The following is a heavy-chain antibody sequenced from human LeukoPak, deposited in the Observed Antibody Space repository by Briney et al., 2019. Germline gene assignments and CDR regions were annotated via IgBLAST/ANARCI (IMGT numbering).Heavy chain of an antibody. CDR3: ASQSGGYAY. V-gene: IGHV4-30-4*07. CDR1: GGSIGSGGYS. J-gene: IGHJ4*02. Sequence: SETLSLTCAVSGGSIGSGGYSWSWIRQPPGKGLEWIGYIHYSDTYYNPSLRSRVTILVDTSKNQFSLKLSSVTAADTAVYYCASQSGGYAYWGQGTLVTVSS. D-gene: IGHD5-12*01. CDR2: IHYSDT.